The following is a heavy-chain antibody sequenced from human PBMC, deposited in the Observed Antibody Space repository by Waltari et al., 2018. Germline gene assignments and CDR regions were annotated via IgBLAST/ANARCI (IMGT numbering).Heavy chain of an antibody. CDR2: IYNTGST. V-gene: IGHV4-61*02. CDR3: ARGIRNELFSDY. Sequence: QVQLQESGPRLVKPSQTLSLTCTVSGGSITTDNYYWNWIRQPAEKGLEWIGRIYNTGSTTYNPSLKSRVTISVDTSKNQFSLNLKSVTAADTAVYYCARGIRNELFSDYWGQGTLVTVSS. CDR1: GGSITTDNYY. J-gene: IGHJ4*02. D-gene: IGHD1-1*01.